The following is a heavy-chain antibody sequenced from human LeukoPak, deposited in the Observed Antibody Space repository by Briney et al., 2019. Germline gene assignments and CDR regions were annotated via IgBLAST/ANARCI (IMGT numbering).Heavy chain of an antibody. D-gene: IGHD3-10*01. CDR3: ARARYYYGSGSYYYFDY. V-gene: IGHV3-11*01. CDR1: GFTVSSNY. J-gene: IGHJ4*02. CDR2: ISSSGSTI. Sequence: GGSLRLSCAASGFTVSSNYMSWIRQAPGKGLEWVSYISSSGSTIYYADSVKGRFTISRDNAKNSLYLQMNSLRAEDTAVYYCARARYYYGSGSYYYFDYWGQGTLVTVSS.